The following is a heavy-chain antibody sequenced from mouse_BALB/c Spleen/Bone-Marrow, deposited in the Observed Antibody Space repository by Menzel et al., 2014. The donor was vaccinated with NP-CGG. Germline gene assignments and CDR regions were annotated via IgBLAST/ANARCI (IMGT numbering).Heavy chain of an antibody. Sequence: LVXXXXSVKLSCKASGYTFTEYIIHWVKQRSGQGLEWIGWFYPGSGSIKYNEKFKDKATLTADKSSSTVYMELSRLTSEDSAVYFCARYEGGEMGFDYWGQGTTLTVSS. CDR2: FYPGSGSI. CDR3: ARYEGGEMGFDY. CDR1: GYTFTEYI. D-gene: IGHD2-3*01. J-gene: IGHJ2*01. V-gene: IGHV1-62-2*01.